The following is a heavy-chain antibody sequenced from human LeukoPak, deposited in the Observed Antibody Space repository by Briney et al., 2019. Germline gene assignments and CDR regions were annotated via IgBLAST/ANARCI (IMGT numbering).Heavy chain of an antibody. CDR1: GYSISSGYY. J-gene: IGHJ4*02. Sequence: PSETLSLTCTVSGYSISSGYYWGWIRQPPGKGLEWIGSIYHSGSTYYNPSLKSRVTISVDTSKNQFSLKLSSVTAADTAVYYCARASVATPYYFDYWGQGTLVTVSS. CDR2: IYHSGST. CDR3: ARASVATPYYFDY. V-gene: IGHV4-38-2*02. D-gene: IGHD5-12*01.